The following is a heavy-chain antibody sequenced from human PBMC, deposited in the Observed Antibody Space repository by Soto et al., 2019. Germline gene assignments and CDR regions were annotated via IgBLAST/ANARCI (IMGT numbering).Heavy chain of an antibody. J-gene: IGHJ6*02. D-gene: IGHD3-9*01. Sequence: QVQLQESGPGLVKPSGTLSLTCAVSGGSISSSNWWSWVRQPPGKGLEWIGEIYHSGSTNYNPSLKSRVTMSVDKPQTQFSLTLSSVTAADTAVYCCARRNYDIFTGYYISSDRGGIDVWGQWTTVTVSS. V-gene: IGHV4-4*01. CDR3: ARRNYDIFTGYYISSDRGGIDV. CDR1: GGSISSSNW. CDR2: IYHSGST.